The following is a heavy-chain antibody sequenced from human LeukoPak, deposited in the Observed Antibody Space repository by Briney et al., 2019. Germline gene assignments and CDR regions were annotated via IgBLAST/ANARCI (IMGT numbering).Heavy chain of an antibody. CDR2: ISPTGSTT. CDR3: AKQLGYRSDGSCYFPY. D-gene: IGHD2-15*01. V-gene: IGHV3-74*01. Sequence: GGSLRLSCTASGFSFSGHWMHWARQLPGKGLVWVSRISPTGSTTSYADSVKGRFTVSRDNAKNTLYLQVNNLRAEDTAVYYCAKQLGYRSDGSCYFPYWGQGTLVTVSS. CDR1: GFSFSGHW. J-gene: IGHJ4*02.